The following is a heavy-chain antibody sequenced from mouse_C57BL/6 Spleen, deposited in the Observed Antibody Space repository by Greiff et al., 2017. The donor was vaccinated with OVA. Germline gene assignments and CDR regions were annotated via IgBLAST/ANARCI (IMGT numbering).Heavy chain of an antibody. J-gene: IGHJ1*03. D-gene: IGHD1-1*01. CDR1: GFTFSSYG. CDR2: ISSGGSYT. CDR3: ARRTVVATPYWYFDV. Sequence: EVQLVESGGDLVKPGGSLKLSCAASGFTFSSYGMSWVRQTPDKRLEWVATISSGGSYTYYPDSVKGRFTISRDNAKNTLYLQMSRLKSEDTAMYYCARRTVVATPYWYFDVWGTGTTVTVSS. V-gene: IGHV5-6*01.